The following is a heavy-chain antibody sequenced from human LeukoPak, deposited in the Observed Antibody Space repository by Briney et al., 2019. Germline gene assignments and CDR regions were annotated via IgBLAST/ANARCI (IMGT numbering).Heavy chain of an antibody. D-gene: IGHD4-17*01. CDR3: AIVRGVTTTFDY. CDR2: MNPNSGNT. CDR1: GYTFTSYD. V-gene: IGHV1-8*01. Sequence: ASVKVSCKASGYTFTSYDINWVRQATGQGLEWMGWMNPNSGNTGYAQKFQGRVTITTDESTSTAYMELSSLRSEDTAVYYCAIVRGVTTTFDYWGQGTLVTVSS. J-gene: IGHJ4*02.